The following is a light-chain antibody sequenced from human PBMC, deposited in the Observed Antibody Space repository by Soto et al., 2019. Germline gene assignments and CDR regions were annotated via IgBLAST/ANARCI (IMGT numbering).Light chain of an antibody. CDR1: SSDIGGYKY. V-gene: IGLV2-14*01. CDR3: SSFTSSTTRV. J-gene: IGLJ1*01. Sequence: QSALTQPASVSGSPGQSITISCTGSSSDIGGYKYVSWYQHPPGKAPKLMIYEVTNRPSGVSNRFSGSKSGNTASLTISGLQPEDEADYYCSSFTSSTTRVFGTGTKVTVL. CDR2: EVT.